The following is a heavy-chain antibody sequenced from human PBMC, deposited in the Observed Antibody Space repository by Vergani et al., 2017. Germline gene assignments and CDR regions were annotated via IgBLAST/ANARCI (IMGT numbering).Heavy chain of an antibody. CDR2: ISSSSSSI. Sequence: EVQLVESGGGLVKPGGSLRLSCAASGFTFSSYSMHWVRQAPGTGLEWVSSISSSSSSIYYADSVKGRFTISRDNAKNSLYLKMNSLRAEDTAVYYCARDVAVAGTSLGWGQGTLVTVSS. D-gene: IGHD6-19*01. V-gene: IGHV3-21*01. CDR3: ARDVAVAGTSLG. CDR1: GFTFSSYS. J-gene: IGHJ4*02.